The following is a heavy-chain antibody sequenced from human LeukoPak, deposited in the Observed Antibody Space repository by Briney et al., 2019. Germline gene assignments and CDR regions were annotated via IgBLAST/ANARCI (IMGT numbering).Heavy chain of an antibody. CDR1: GGSISSSSYY. J-gene: IGHJ6*02. CDR2: IYYSGST. Sequence: KPSETLSLTCTVSGGSISSSSYYWGWIRQPPGKGLEWIGSIYYSGSTYYNPSLKSRVTISVDTSKNQFSLKLSSVTAADTAVYYCASPIYDFWSGYYYYYYGMDVWGQGTTVTVSS. V-gene: IGHV4-39*01. D-gene: IGHD3-3*01. CDR3: ASPIYDFWSGYYYYYYGMDV.